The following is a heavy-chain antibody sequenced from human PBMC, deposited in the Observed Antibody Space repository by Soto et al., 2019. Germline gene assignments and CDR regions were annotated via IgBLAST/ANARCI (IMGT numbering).Heavy chain of an antibody. Sequence: PGGSLRLSCLVSGFTVTTNYMGWVRQAPGKGLEWVAVIWYDGSNKYYADSVKGRFTISRDNSKNTLYLQMNSLRAEDTAVYYCARDLYYDSSGPRRGGFGYYYYYGMDVWGQGTTVTVSS. J-gene: IGHJ6*02. CDR3: ARDLYYDSSGPRRGGFGYYYYYGMDV. D-gene: IGHD3-22*01. CDR2: IWYDGSNK. CDR1: GFTVTTNY. V-gene: IGHV3-33*08.